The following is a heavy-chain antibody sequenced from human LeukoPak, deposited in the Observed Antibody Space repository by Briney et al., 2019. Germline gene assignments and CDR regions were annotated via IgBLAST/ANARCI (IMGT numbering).Heavy chain of an antibody. Sequence: PGGSLRLSCAASGFTFSSYGMHWGRQAPGKGLEGGAVISYDGSNKYYADSVKGRFTISRDNAKNSLYIQMNSLRAGDTAVYYCASSCSHTSCYVHYFYYYSMDVWGKGTTVTVSS. CDR2: ISYDGSNK. CDR1: GFTFSSYG. CDR3: ASSCSHTSCYVHYFYYYSMDV. D-gene: IGHD2-2*01. V-gene: IGHV3-30*03. J-gene: IGHJ6*03.